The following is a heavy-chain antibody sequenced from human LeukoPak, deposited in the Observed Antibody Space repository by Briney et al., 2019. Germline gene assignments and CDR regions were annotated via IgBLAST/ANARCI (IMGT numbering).Heavy chain of an antibody. J-gene: IGHJ6*02. CDR1: GFTLSSYW. Sequence: PGGSLRLSCAASGFTLSSYWMHWVRQAPGKGLVWVSRINGDGSYTAYADAVKGRFTISRDNAKNTLYLQTNSLRAEDTAVYYCARDKEREWLVQNYYYGMDVWGQGTTVTVSS. V-gene: IGHV3-74*01. CDR3: ARDKEREWLVQNYYYGMDV. CDR2: INGDGSYT. D-gene: IGHD6-19*01.